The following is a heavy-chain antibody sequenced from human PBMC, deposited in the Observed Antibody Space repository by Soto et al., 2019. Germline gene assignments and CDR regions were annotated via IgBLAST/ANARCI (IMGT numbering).Heavy chain of an antibody. D-gene: IGHD2-8*01. V-gene: IGHV1-8*01. Sequence: ASVKVSCKASGYTFTSYDINWVRQATGQGLEWMGWMNPNSGNTGYAQKFQGRVTMTRNTSISTAYMELSSLRSEDTAVYYCARVRGYCTNGVCYTVYYYYMDVWGKGTTVTV. CDR3: ARVRGYCTNGVCYTVYYYYMDV. CDR1: GYTFTSYD. J-gene: IGHJ6*03. CDR2: MNPNSGNT.